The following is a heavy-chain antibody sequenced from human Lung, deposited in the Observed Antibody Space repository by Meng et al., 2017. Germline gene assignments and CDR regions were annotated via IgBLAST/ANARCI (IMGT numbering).Heavy chain of an antibody. CDR3: ARGGTAVNLGY. CDR1: GDSVSRGGYY. CDR2: VYFSGST. D-gene: IGHD4-23*01. J-gene: IGHJ4*02. Sequence: HVQLQQSGPGLGRPSETLSLTCTVSGDSVSRGGYYWSWIRQPPGKGLEWIGYVYFSGSTNYNPYLKSRVTISLDTSKNQFSLKLNSVTAADTAVYYCARGGTAVNLGYWGPGTLVTVSS. V-gene: IGHV4-61*08.